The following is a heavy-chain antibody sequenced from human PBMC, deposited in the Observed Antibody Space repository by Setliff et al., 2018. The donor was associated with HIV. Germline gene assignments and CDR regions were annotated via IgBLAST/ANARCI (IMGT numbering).Heavy chain of an antibody. CDR2: IGTGGDT. V-gene: IGHV3-13*01. Sequence: LRLSCEASGFTFSDYDFHWVRQAAGKGLEWVSAIGTGGDTYYVDSVKGRFTIPRENARNSLYLQMNSLRVGDTAVYYCAREIRTVYTGGHYFYGIDVWGQGTAVTVSS. J-gene: IGHJ6*02. CDR1: GFTFSDYD. CDR3: AREIRTVYTGGHYFYGIDV. D-gene: IGHD3-16*01.